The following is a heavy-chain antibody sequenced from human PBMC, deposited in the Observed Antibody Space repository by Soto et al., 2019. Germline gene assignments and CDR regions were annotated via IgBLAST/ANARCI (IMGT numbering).Heavy chain of an antibody. V-gene: IGHV4-4*02. Sequence: QVQLQEAGPGLVEPSGTLSLTCAVSSGSISSSNWWSWGRQPPGKGLEWLGEIYHSGSTNNNPSLKSRETLSDYKSKHQFSLKLSSVTAADTAVYYCARGTGTSKSFDYWGQGTLVTVSS. CDR3: ARGTGTSKSFDY. CDR2: IYHSGST. J-gene: IGHJ4*02. CDR1: SGSISSSNW. D-gene: IGHD1-1*01.